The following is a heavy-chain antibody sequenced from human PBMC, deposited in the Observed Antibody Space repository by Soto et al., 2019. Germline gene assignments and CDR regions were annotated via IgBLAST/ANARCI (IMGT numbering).Heavy chain of an antibody. Sequence: EARILESGGGLAQPGGSLKISCTASGFNFNIYAMSWVRQAPGKGLEWVSGISASATQTYYAESVKGRFAISRDNSKSTLYLQLDSLTPEDTARYYCAKPITAGGSNSWGPGTRVDVSS. D-gene: IGHD5-12*01. J-gene: IGHJ1*01. CDR3: AKPITAGGSNS. V-gene: IGHV3-23*01. CDR1: GFNFNIYA. CDR2: ISASATQT.